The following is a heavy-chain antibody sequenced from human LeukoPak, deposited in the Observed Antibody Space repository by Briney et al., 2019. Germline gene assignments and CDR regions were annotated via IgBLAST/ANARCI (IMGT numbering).Heavy chain of an antibody. CDR2: ISSGGMWI. CDR1: GFTFSSYS. CDR3: ARDAGGRTQREGWFDL. Sequence: GGSLRLSCAASGFTFSSYSMIWVRQAPGKGLEWVSSISSGGMWIYYADSLKGRFTISRDNAKNSLYLQMKSLRVEDTAVYYCARDAGGRTQREGWFDLWGQGTLVTVSS. V-gene: IGHV3-21*01. J-gene: IGHJ5*02. D-gene: IGHD1-26*01.